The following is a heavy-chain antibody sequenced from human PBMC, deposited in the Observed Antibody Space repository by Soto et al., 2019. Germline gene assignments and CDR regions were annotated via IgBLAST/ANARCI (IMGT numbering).Heavy chain of an antibody. V-gene: IGHV3-9*01. J-gene: IGHJ3*02. D-gene: IGHD6-19*01. CDR1: GFTFSSYA. CDR2: ISWNSGSI. CDR3: AKDILNLPDEKAVAGTGGCAFDI. Sequence: SLRLSCAAPGFTFSSYAMHWVRQAPGKGLEGVSGISWNSGSIGYADSVKGPFTISRDNAKNSLYLQMNSLRAEDTALYYCAKDILNLPDEKAVAGTGGCAFDIWGQGTMVTVSS.